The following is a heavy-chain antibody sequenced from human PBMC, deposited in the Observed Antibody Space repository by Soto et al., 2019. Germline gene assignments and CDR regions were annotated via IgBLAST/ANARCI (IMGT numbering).Heavy chain of an antibody. V-gene: IGHV1-3*05. CDR3: AIGSLGSLQFDY. J-gene: IGHJ4*02. CDR2: INAGNGNT. D-gene: IGHD7-27*01. CDR1: GYTFTSYA. Sequence: QVQLVQSGAEEKKPGASVKVSCKASGYTFTSYAMHWVRQAPGQRLEWMGWINAGNGNTKYSQKFQGRVTITRDTSASTAYMELSSLRSEDTAVYYCAIGSLGSLQFDYWGQGTLVTVSS.